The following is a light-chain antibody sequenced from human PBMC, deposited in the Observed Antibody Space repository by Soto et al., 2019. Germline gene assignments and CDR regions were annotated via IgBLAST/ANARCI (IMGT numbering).Light chain of an antibody. J-gene: IGKJ4*01. CDR1: QSVSSGY. CDR2: GAS. Sequence: EMVLTQSPGTLSLSPGERATLSSRASQSVSSGYLAWYQQKPGQAPRLLIYGASSRATGIPDRFSGSGSGTDFTLTISRLEPEDFAVYYCQQYGTSPLTFGGGTRVEIK. V-gene: IGKV3-20*01. CDR3: QQYGTSPLT.